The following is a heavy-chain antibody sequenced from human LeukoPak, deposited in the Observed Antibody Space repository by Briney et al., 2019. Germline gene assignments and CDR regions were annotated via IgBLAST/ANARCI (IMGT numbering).Heavy chain of an antibody. Sequence: GGSLRLSCAASGFTFSSYWMSWVRQAPGKGLEWVANIKQDGREKYYVDSVKGRFTISRDNAKNSLYLQMNSLRAEDTALYYCAKDHLAVAGTAMRFEYWGQGTLVTVSS. CDR3: AKDHLAVAGTAMRFEY. J-gene: IGHJ4*02. CDR1: GFTFSSYW. D-gene: IGHD6-19*01. CDR2: IKQDGREK. V-gene: IGHV3-7*03.